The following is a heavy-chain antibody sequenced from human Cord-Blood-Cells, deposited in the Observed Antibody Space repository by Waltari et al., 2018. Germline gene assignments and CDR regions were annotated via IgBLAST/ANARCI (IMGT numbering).Heavy chain of an antibody. J-gene: IGHJ4*02. CDR1: GGSISSYY. Sequence: QVQLQESGPGLVKPSETLSLTCTVSGGSISSYYWSWIRQPPGKGLEWIGYIYYSGSTNYNPSHKSRVTISVDTSKNQFSLKLSSVTAADTAVYYCARLDSSGYYSYWGQGTLVTVSS. CDR2: IYYSGST. D-gene: IGHD3-22*01. V-gene: IGHV4-59*08. CDR3: ARLDSSGYYSY.